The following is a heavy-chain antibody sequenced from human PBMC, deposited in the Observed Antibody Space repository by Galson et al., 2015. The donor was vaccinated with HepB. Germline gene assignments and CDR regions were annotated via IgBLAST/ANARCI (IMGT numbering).Heavy chain of an antibody. J-gene: IGHJ4*02. Sequence: SLRLSCAASGIAFSRSDMHWVRQAPGRGLAWVAIISYDGGKKYYAKSVQGRFTISRDNSKSTLFLLMNNMRSEDTAMYYCTRAVREPDSGYFDSWGQGALVTVSS. D-gene: IGHD1-14*01. CDR1: GIAFSRSD. V-gene: IGHV3-30-3*01. CDR3: TRAVREPDSGYFDS. CDR2: ISYDGGKK.